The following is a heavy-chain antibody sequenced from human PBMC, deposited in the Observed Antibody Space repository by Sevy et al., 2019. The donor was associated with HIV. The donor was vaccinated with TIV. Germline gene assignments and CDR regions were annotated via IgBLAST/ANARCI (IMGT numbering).Heavy chain of an antibody. CDR1: GFTFSSYG. J-gene: IGHJ4*02. CDR2: ISDDGSNK. Sequence: GGSLRLSCAASGFTFSSYGMHWVRQAPGKGLEWVAVISDDGSNKYYADSVKGRFTISRDNSKNTLYLQMNSLRAEDTAVYYCAKQAIRYFDWLYIDYWGQGTLVTVSS. CDR3: AKQAIRYFDWLYIDY. V-gene: IGHV3-30*18. D-gene: IGHD3-9*01.